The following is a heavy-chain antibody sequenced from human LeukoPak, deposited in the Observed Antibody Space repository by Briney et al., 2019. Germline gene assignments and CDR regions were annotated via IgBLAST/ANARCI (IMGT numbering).Heavy chain of an antibody. CDR3: ARGSKKHIVVVTAIPPFDY. D-gene: IGHD2-21*02. CDR1: GFTFSSYA. V-gene: IGHV3-23*01. CDR2: ISGSGGST. Sequence: GGSLRLSCAASGFTFSSYAMSWVRQAPGKGLEWVSAISGSGGSTYYADSVKGQFTISRDNSKNTLYLQMNSLRAEDTAVYYCARGSKKHIVVVTAIPPFDYWGQGTLVTVSS. J-gene: IGHJ4*02.